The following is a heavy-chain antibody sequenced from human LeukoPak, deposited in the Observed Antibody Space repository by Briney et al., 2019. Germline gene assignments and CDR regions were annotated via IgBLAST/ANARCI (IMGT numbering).Heavy chain of an antibody. V-gene: IGHV4-34*01. Sequence: SETLSLTCAVYGGSFSGYYWSWLRQPPGQGLEWIGEINHSGSTNYNPSLKSRATISVDTSKNQFSLKLSSVTAADTAVYYCAESMATSDYWGQGTLVTVS. D-gene: IGHD5-24*01. CDR2: INHSGST. CDR3: AESMATSDY. J-gene: IGHJ4*02. CDR1: GGSFSGYY.